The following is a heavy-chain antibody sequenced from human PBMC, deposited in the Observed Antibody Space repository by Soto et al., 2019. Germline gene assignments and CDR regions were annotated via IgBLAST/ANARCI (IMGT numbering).Heavy chain of an antibody. Sequence: QVQLQESGPGLMKPSGTLSLTCAVSGGSITSGNWWNWVRQPPGKGLEWIGEIYHSGSTNYNPSLKSRVTISVDKSKSHFSLSLTSVTAADTAFYYCARYGDYPYFDSWGQGTLITVSS. CDR3: ARYGDYPYFDS. D-gene: IGHD4-17*01. CDR2: IYHSGST. V-gene: IGHV4-4*02. J-gene: IGHJ4*02. CDR1: GGSITSGNW.